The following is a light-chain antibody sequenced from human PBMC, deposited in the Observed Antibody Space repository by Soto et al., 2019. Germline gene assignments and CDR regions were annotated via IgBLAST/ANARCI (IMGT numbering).Light chain of an antibody. CDR2: GAS. CDR1: QSVSSN. CDR3: QQHNNWPPWT. Sequence: EIVMTQSPATLSLSPGERATLSCRASQSVSSNLAWYQQKPGQAPRLLIYGASTRATGIPDRFSGSGSGTEFTLTISRVQSEDFAVYYCQQHNNWPPWTFGQGTKVEIK. V-gene: IGKV3-15*01. J-gene: IGKJ1*01.